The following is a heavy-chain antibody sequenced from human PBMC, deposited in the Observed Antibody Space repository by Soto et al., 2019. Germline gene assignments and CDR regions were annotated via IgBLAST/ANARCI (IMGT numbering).Heavy chain of an antibody. V-gene: IGHV3-48*01. D-gene: IGHD2-2*01. CDR2: ISSTSSTI. CDR1: GFTFSTCS. J-gene: IGHJ5*02. Sequence: GGSLRLSCGASGFTFSTCSMNWVRQAPGKGLEWVSYISSTSSTIYYADSVKGRFTISRDNAKNSLYLQMNSLRAEDTAVYYCAGPVVPTANDWLDTWGQGTLVTVSS. CDR3: AGPVVPTANDWLDT.